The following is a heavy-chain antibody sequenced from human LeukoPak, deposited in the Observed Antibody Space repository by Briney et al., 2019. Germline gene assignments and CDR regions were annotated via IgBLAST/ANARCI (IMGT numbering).Heavy chain of an antibody. J-gene: IGHJ6*03. Sequence: SETLSLTCAVYGGSFSSYYWSWIRQPQRRGLEWIGDIDHGGITNCNPSLKSRVTISVDTSKNQFSLTLRSVTAADTAVYYCAGLQGHSYYYMDVWGRGTTVTVSS. CDR2: IDHGGIT. V-gene: IGHV4-34*01. CDR1: GGSFSSYY. CDR3: AGLQGHSYYYMDV.